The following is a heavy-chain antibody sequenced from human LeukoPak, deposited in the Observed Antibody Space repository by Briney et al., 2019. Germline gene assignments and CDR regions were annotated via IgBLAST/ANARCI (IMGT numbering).Heavy chain of an antibody. V-gene: IGHV3-74*01. CDR2: INTDGSIT. Sequence: QLGGSLRLSCAASGFTFSDYWIHWVRQAPGKGLVWVSRINTDGSITNYADSVKGRFSISRDNAKNTLYLQMSSLRAEDTAVYYCARDRGPRTGFMVREAYDYWGQGTLVTVSS. CDR3: ARDRGPRTGFMVREAYDY. D-gene: IGHD3-10*01. CDR1: GFTFSDYW. J-gene: IGHJ4*02.